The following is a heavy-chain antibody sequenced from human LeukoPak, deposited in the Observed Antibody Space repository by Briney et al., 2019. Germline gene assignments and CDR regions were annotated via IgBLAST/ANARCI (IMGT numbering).Heavy chain of an antibody. J-gene: IGHJ4*02. V-gene: IGHV4-4*07. CDR1: GGSITSYY. CDR3: ARGAPNDSSGYYYSDAFAYYFDY. CDR2: SFTSGRT. Sequence: SETLSLTCTVSGGSITSYYWSWIRQPAGKGLEYIGRSFTSGRTHYNPSLKSRVTMSVDTSKNQFSLKLSSVTAADTAVYYCARGAPNDSSGYYYSDAFAYYFDYWGQGTLVTVSS. D-gene: IGHD3-22*01.